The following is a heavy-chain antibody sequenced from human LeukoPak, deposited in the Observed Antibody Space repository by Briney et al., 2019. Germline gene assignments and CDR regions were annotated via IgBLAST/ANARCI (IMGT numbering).Heavy chain of an antibody. CDR3: ARGIAAAGTIWLVP. Sequence: SETLSLTCTVSGGSISSYYWSWIRQPPGKGLEWIGYIYYSGSTNYNPSLKSRVTISVDTSKNQFSLKLSSVTAADTAVYYCARGIAAAGTIWLVPWGQGTLVTVSS. CDR1: GGSISSYY. J-gene: IGHJ5*02. CDR2: IYYSGST. D-gene: IGHD6-13*01. V-gene: IGHV4-59*01.